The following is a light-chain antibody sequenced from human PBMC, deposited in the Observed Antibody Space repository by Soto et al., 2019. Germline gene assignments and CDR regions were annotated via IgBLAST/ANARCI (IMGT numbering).Light chain of an antibody. V-gene: IGKV1-5*03. J-gene: IGKJ5*01. Sequence: DIQMTQSPPSVSASLGDRVTVPCRARQDFGGWLAWYQQKPGKXPXLLXYQASTLEAGVPSRFSGNGSGTELTLTISSLQPEDFATYYCQQDNAAFGQGTRLEIK. CDR2: QAS. CDR1: QDFGGW. CDR3: QQDNAA.